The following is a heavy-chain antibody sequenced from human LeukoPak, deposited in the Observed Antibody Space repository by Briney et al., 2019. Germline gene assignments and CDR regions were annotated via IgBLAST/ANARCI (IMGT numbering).Heavy chain of an antibody. J-gene: IGHJ4*02. V-gene: IGHV3-23*01. CDR1: GFTFGSHA. CDR3: GKTTIGYSSGQKPAWPVDF. CDR2: IFGSGGSP. Sequence: GGSLRLSCEASGFTFGSHAMYWVRQAPGKGLEWVAGIFGSGGSPHYADSVKGRFTISRDNPRNTVYLQINSLRDDDTAVYYCGKTTIGYSSGQKPAWPVDFWGQGTLVTVSS. D-gene: IGHD5-18*01.